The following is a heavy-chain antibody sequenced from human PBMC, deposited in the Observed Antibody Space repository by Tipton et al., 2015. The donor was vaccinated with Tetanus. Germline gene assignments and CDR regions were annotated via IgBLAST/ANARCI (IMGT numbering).Heavy chain of an antibody. V-gene: IGHV3-33*01. D-gene: IGHD6-19*01. CDR1: GFNFRTYA. CDR3: ATARWSSGWLFEY. Sequence: SGFNFRTYAMHWVRQSPGKGLEWVAFLWYDGSNKHYGDSVKGRFSISRDNSENTLYLQMDSLRAEDTATYYCATARWSSGWLFEYWGQGTLVIVSS. CDR2: LWYDGSNK. J-gene: IGHJ4*02.